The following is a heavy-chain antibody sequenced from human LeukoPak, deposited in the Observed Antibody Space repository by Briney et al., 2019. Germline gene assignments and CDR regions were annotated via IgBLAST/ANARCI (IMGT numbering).Heavy chain of an antibody. D-gene: IGHD6-13*01. V-gene: IGHV1-2*02. Sequence: ASVKVSCKASGYAFTAYYVHWVRQAPGQGLECMGWINPNSGGTNYVQKFQGRVTMTRDTSISTAYLELSSLRSDDTAVYYCARGAAAGILRNWYFDLWGRGTLVTVSS. CDR3: ARGAAAGILRNWYFDL. J-gene: IGHJ2*01. CDR1: GYAFTAYY. CDR2: INPNSGGT.